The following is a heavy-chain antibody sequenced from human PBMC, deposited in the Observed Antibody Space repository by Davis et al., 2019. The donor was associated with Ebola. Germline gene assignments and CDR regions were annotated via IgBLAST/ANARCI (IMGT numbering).Heavy chain of an antibody. CDR2: INHRGST. V-gene: IGHV4-34*01. D-gene: IGHD6-19*01. CDR3: ARVLSGYYYYYMDV. CDR1: GGSFRGYY. Sequence: MPSEPLSLTCAVYGGSFRGYYWSWIRQPPGKGLEWIGEINHRGSTNYNPSLKSRVTISVDTSKNQFSLKLSSVTAADTAVYYCARVLSGYYYYYMDVWGKGTTVTVSS. J-gene: IGHJ6*03.